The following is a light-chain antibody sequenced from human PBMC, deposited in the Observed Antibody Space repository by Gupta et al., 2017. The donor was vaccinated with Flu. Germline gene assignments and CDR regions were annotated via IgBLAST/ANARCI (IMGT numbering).Light chain of an antibody. Sequence: DILMTLSPDSLAVSLAERATINCKSSQSVLYSSNNKNYLAWYQQKPGQPPKLLIYEASTRESGVPDRFSGSGSGTDFTLTISSLQAEDVAVYYCQQDYSTPLTFGRGTKVEIK. J-gene: IGKJ4*01. CDR1: QSVLYSSNNKNY. CDR2: EAS. V-gene: IGKV4-1*01. CDR3: QQDYSTPLT.